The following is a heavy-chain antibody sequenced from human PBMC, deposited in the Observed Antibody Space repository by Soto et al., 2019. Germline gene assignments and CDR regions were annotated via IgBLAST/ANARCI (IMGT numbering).Heavy chain of an antibody. CDR2: ISWNSGRI. CDR1: GFSLNEYA. D-gene: IGHD6-19*01. J-gene: IGHJ3*02. V-gene: IGHV3-9*01. CDR3: AKDMYSSGRAAFDI. Sequence: PGGSLRLSCEASGFSLNEYAMHWVRQVPGKGLEWVSGISWNSGRIAYSDSVKGRFTISRDNAKNSLYLQMNSLRTEDTALYYCAKDMYSSGRAAFDIWGQGTMVTVS.